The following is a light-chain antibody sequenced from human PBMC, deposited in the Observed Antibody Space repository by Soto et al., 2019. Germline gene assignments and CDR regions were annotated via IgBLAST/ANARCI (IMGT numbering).Light chain of an antibody. CDR2: DAS. J-gene: IGKJ4*01. V-gene: IGKV1-5*01. CDR3: QQYNSFPLT. Sequence: DIQMTQSPSTLSASVGDRVTITCRASQSISSWLAWYQQKPGKAPKLLIYDASSLESGVPSRFSGSGSGTESTLTISSLQPDDVATYYCQQYNSFPLTFGGGTKVEIK. CDR1: QSISSW.